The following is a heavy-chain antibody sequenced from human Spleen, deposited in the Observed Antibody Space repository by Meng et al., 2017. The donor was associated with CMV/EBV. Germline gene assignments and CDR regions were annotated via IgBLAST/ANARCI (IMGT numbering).Heavy chain of an antibody. CDR2: ISGGGGTT. D-gene: IGHD1-26*01. V-gene: IGHV3-23*01. J-gene: IGHJ6*02. CDR3: ARDFRDTTGSHPMDV. CDR1: GFTFSSYA. Sequence: GESLKISCAASGFTFSSYAMTWVRQAPGKGLEWVSVISGGGGTTDFADSVKGRFTISRDNAKNSLYLQMSSLRDEDTAVYYCARDFRDTTGSHPMDVWGQGTTVTVSS.